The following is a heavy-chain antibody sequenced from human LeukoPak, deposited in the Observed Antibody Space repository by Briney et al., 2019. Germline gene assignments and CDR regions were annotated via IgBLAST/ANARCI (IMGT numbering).Heavy chain of an antibody. J-gene: IGHJ6*03. Sequence: GASVKVSCKASGYTFTSHFTHWVRQAPGQGPEWMGIINPESGNTAYAQKFQGRITMTGDTSTSTVYMELSSLRSEDTAMYYCAKDGNWNNVPGDYYYMDVWGKGTTVAVSS. CDR1: GYTFTSHF. CDR2: INPESGNT. CDR3: AKDGNWNNVPGDYYYMDV. V-gene: IGHV1-46*01. D-gene: IGHD1/OR15-1a*01.